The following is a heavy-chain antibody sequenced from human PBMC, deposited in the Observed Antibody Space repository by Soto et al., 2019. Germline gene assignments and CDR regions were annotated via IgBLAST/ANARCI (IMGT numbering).Heavy chain of an antibody. CDR3: ARAPLRYFDWLSHYYYYYGMAV. D-gene: IGHD3-9*01. V-gene: IGHV1-46*03. CDR2: INPSGGST. CDR1: GYTFTSYY. Sequence: ASVKVSCKASGYTFTSYYMHWVRQAPGQGLEWMGIINPSGGSTSYAQKFQGRVTMTRDTSTSTVYMELSSLRSEDTAVYYCARAPLRYFDWLSHYYYYYGMAVWGQGTTVTVSS. J-gene: IGHJ6*02.